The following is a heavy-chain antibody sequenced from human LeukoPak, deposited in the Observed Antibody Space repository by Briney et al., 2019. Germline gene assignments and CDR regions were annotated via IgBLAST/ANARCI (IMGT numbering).Heavy chain of an antibody. V-gene: IGHV4-59*01. J-gene: IGHJ4*02. CDR1: GGSISSYY. CDR3: ARAPKKAYYFDY. CDR2: IYYNGDT. Sequence: SETLSLTCTVSGGSISSYYWSWIRQSPGKGLEWIGYIYYNGDTNFNPSLKSRVTMSVATSKNQFSLRLSSMTAADTAVYYCARAPKKAYYFDYWGQGTLVTVSS.